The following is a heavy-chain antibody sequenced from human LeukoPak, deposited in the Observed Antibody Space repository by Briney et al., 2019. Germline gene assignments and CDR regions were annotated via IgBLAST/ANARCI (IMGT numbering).Heavy chain of an antibody. Sequence: SVKVSCKAYGGTFSGYAISWVRQAPGQGVEWMGGIIPISPIANHAQKFQGRVTITKEQFTTTAYMELSSLRSEDKAVYYCVTGGVSDXTLVTWFDPWGQGTLVTVSS. V-gene: IGHV1-69*05. J-gene: IGHJ5*02. CDR2: IIPISPIA. CDR1: GGTFSGYA. D-gene: IGHD5-18*01. CDR3: VTGGVSDXTLVTWFDP.